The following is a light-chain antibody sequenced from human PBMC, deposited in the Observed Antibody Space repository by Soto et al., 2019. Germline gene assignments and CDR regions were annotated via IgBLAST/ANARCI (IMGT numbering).Light chain of an antibody. Sequence: DIQLTQSPSFLSASVGDRVTITCRASQDISNNLAWYQQEPGKAPNLLIYAASTLQSGVPSRFSGSGSGTEFTLTISSLQPEDFATYYCQQLDSYPLTFGGGTKVEIK. CDR1: QDISNN. J-gene: IGKJ4*01. V-gene: IGKV1-9*01. CDR2: AAS. CDR3: QQLDSYPLT.